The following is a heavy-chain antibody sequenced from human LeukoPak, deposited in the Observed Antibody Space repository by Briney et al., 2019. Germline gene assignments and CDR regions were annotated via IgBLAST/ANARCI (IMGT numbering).Heavy chain of an antibody. CDR3: GKTTTGYSSGRYPAWPVDY. CDR1: GFTFSSYA. D-gene: IGHD6-19*01. Sequence: GGSLRLSCTASGFTFSSYAMYWVRQAPGKGLDWVSGIFGSGGSAHYAESVKGRFTISRDNSKNTVWLQMNSLTAEDTAVYYCGKTTTGYSSGRYPAWPVDYWGQGTLVTVSS. CDR2: IFGSGGSA. V-gene: IGHV3-23*01. J-gene: IGHJ4*02.